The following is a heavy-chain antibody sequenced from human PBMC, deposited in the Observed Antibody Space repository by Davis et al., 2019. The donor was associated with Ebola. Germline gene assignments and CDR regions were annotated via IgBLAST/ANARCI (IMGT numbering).Heavy chain of an antibody. CDR2: ISSSGSTK. CDR3: AKEGYCSSTSCYYYYYYMDV. D-gene: IGHD2-2*01. Sequence: GESLKISCAASGFTVSSNYMSWVRQAPGKGLEWVSSISSSGSTKNYADSVKGRFTISRDNSKNTLYLQMNSLRAEDTAVYYCAKEGYCSSTSCYYYYYYMDVWGKGTTVTVSS. CDR1: GFTVSSNY. V-gene: IGHV3-23*01. J-gene: IGHJ6*03.